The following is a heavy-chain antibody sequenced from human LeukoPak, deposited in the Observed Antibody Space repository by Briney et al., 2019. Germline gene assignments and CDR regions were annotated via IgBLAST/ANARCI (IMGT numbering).Heavy chain of an antibody. CDR3: AREFGNTDAFDI. J-gene: IGHJ3*02. Sequence: ASVKVSCKASGGTCSSYAISWVRQAPGQGLEWMGGIIPIFGTANYAQKFQGRVTITADESTSTAYMELSSLRSEDTAVYYCAREFGNTDAFDIWGQGTMVTVSS. CDR1: GGTCSSYA. D-gene: IGHD3-16*01. CDR2: IIPIFGTA. V-gene: IGHV1-69*13.